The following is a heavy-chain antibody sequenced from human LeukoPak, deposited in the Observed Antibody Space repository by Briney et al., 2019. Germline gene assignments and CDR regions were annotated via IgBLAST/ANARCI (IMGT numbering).Heavy chain of an antibody. CDR3: ARDLVSSSFPLGSTPGSDY. V-gene: IGHV4-39*07. CDR1: GGSISSSSYY. J-gene: IGHJ4*02. Sequence: NASETLSLTCTVSGGSISSSSYYWGWIRQPPGKGLEWIRSIYYSGSTYYNPSLKSRVTISVDTSKNQFSLKLSSVTAADTAVYYCARDLVSSSFPLGSTPGSDYWGQGTLVTVSS. D-gene: IGHD6-13*01. CDR2: IYYSGST.